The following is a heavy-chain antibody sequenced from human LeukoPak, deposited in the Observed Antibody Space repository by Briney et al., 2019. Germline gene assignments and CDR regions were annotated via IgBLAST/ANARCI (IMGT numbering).Heavy chain of an antibody. V-gene: IGHV3-49*04. J-gene: IGHJ4*02. CDR3: TRGRRATHDY. CDR2: IRSKAYGGTT. CDR1: GFTFGDYS. D-gene: IGHD1-26*01. Sequence: GGSLRLSCTASGFTFGDYSMNWVRQVPGKGLEWVGFIRSKAYGGTTEYAASVKGRFTISRDDSKSIDYLQMNSLKTEDAAVYYCTRGRRATHDYWGQGTLVTVSS.